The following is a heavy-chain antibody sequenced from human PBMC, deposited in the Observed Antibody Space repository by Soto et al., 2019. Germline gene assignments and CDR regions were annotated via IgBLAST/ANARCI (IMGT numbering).Heavy chain of an antibody. CDR1: GGTFSSYA. V-gene: IGHV1-69*12. CDR3: AREPARQWLVLGNWFDP. D-gene: IGHD6-19*01. J-gene: IGHJ5*02. Sequence: QVQLVQSGAEVKKPGSSVKVSCKASGGTFSSYAISWVRQAPGQGLEWMGGIIPIFGTANYAQKFQGRVTITADESTSTAYMELSSLRSEDTAVYYCAREPARQWLVLGNWFDPWGQGTLVTVSS. CDR2: IIPIFGTA.